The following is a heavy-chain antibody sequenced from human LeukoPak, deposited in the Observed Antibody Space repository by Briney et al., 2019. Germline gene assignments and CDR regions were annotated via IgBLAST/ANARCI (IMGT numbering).Heavy chain of an antibody. CDR3: ARTAAAGTLFDY. D-gene: IGHD6-13*01. J-gene: IGHJ4*02. CDR1: GYTFTGYY. V-gene: IGHV1-18*04. CDR2: ISAYNGNT. Sequence: ASVKVSCKASGYTFTGYYMHWVRQAPGQGLEWMGWISAYNGNTNYAQKLQGRVTMTTDTSTSTAYMELRSLRSDDTAVYYCARTAAAGTLFDYWGQGTLVTVSS.